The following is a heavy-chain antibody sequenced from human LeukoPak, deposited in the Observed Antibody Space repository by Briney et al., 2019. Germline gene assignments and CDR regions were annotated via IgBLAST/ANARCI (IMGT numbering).Heavy chain of an antibody. CDR2: STPATDST. J-gene: IGHJ6*03. CDR3: ATRYCTIPACRASSYHCMDN. V-gene: IGHV3-21*01. D-gene: IGHD2-8*01. Sequence: PGGSLRLSCAASGLVFSSYTMGWVRHAPGKGLEWVSSSTPATDSTNYADSVQGRFTISRDNAKKTAYLQLNSLGAEDTAVYYCATRYCTIPACRASSYHCMDNWGKGTTVTVSS. CDR1: GLVFSSYT.